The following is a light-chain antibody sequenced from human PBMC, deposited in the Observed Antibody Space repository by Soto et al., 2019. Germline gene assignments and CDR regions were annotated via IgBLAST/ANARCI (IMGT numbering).Light chain of an antibody. CDR3: QQYNNWPNT. CDR2: GAS. J-gene: IGKJ2*01. Sequence: EIVVTQSPATLSVSPGERATLYCRAGQSVGSNLAWYQQKVGQAPRLLIYGASTRATGIPARFSGSGSGTDFTLIFTSLQSEDFTVYYCQQYNNWPNTFGQGTKVDIK. CDR1: QSVGSN. V-gene: IGKV3-15*01.